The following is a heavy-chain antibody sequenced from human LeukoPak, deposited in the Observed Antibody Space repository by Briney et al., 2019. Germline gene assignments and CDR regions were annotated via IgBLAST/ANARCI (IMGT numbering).Heavy chain of an antibody. CDR2: ITHKSGAT. CDR3: VSWAGGNSDVASFDY. CDR1: GYTFTDYY. Sequence: ASVEVSCKASGYTFTDYYIHWVRQAPGEEFEWMGWITHKSGATKFAQKFQGRVTLTRDTSIRTVYMELSNLISDDTATYYCVSWAGGNSDVASFDYWGQGTLVTVSS. J-gene: IGHJ4*02. V-gene: IGHV1-2*02. D-gene: IGHD2-21*01.